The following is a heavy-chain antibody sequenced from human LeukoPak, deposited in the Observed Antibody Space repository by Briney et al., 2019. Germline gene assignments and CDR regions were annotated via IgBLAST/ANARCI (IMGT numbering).Heavy chain of an antibody. CDR1: GFTFSSYE. Sequence: PGGSLRLSCAAPGFTFSSYEMNWVRKAPGKGLEGVSYISSSGSTIYYADSVKGRFTISRDNAKNSLYLQMNSLRAEDTAVYYCARGAGPPNAFDIWGQGTMVTVSS. CDR2: ISSSGSTI. CDR3: ARGAGPPNAFDI. V-gene: IGHV3-48*03. J-gene: IGHJ3*02.